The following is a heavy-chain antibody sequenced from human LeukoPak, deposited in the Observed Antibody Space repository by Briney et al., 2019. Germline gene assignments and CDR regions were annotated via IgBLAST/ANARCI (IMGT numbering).Heavy chain of an antibody. CDR1: GGSIRSYY. CDR3: ARGLGGAPTTVLS. J-gene: IGHJ5*02. CDR2: INHSGST. D-gene: IGHD4-17*01. V-gene: IGHV4-34*01. Sequence: PSETLSLTCTVSGGSIRSYYWSWIRQPPGKGLEWIGEINHSGSTNYNPSLKSRVTISVDTSKNQFSLKLSSVTAADTAVYYCARGLGGAPTTVLSWGQGTLVTVSS.